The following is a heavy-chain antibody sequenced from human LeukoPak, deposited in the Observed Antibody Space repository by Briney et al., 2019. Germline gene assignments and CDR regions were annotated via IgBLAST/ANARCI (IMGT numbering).Heavy chain of an antibody. D-gene: IGHD6-13*01. V-gene: IGHV4-59*08. J-gene: IGHJ4*02. CDR1: GGSISSYY. CDR2: IYYSGSS. Sequence: SETLSLTCTVSGGSISSYYWNWIRQPPGQGLEWIGYIYYSGSSNYNPSLKNRVTISVDTSKNQFSLKLSSVTAADTAVYYCARHGSSWSYYFDYWGQGTLVTVSS. CDR3: ARHGSSWSYYFDY.